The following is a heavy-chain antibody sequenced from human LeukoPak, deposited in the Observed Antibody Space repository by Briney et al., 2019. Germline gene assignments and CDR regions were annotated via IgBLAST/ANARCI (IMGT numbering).Heavy chain of an antibody. Sequence: PSGTLSLTCAVSGGSISSGGYSWSWIRQPPGKGLEWIGYIYHSGSTYYNPSLKSRVTISVDRSKNQFSLKLSSVTAADTAVYYCARGGTWIQLWFSPPDYWGQGTLVTVSS. V-gene: IGHV4-30-2*01. J-gene: IGHJ4*02. CDR3: ARGGTWIQLWFSPPDY. CDR1: GGSISSGGYS. CDR2: IYHSGST. D-gene: IGHD5-18*01.